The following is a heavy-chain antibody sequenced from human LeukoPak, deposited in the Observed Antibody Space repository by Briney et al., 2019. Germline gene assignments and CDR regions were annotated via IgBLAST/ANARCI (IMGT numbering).Heavy chain of an antibody. D-gene: IGHD3-22*01. J-gene: IGHJ4*02. V-gene: IGHV4-34*01. Sequence: SETLSLTCAVYGGSFSGYYWSWIRQPPGKGLEWIGEINHSGSTNYNPSLKSRVTISVDTSKNQFSLKLSSVTAADTAVYYCARGRVYYYDSSGYYAFDYRGQGTLVTVSS. CDR2: INHSGST. CDR3: ARGRVYYYDSSGYYAFDY. CDR1: GGSFSGYY.